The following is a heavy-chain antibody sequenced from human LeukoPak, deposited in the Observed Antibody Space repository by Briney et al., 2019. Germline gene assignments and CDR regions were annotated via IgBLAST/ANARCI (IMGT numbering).Heavy chain of an antibody. CDR3: ARDSFRTLSSSWYSDY. V-gene: IGHV4-4*07. D-gene: IGHD6-13*01. CDR1: GGSISSYY. J-gene: IGHJ4*02. CDR2: IYTSGST. Sequence: SETLSLTCTVSGGSISSYYWSWIRQPAGKGLEWIGRIYTSGSTNYNPSLKSRVTMSVDTSKNQFSLKLSSVTAADTAVYYCARDSFRTLSSSWYSDYWGQGTLVTVSS.